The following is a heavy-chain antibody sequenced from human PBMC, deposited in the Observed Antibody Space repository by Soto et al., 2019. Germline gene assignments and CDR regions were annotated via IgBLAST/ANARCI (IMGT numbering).Heavy chain of an antibody. Sequence: ASVKVSCKASGYTFTTYGIAWVRQAPGQGFEWMGWISTYSGVTKYAEKFEGRVTMTTDTSTSTADMELETLASDDTAVYFCARGALGYDSRGYYFDYWGQGTLVTVSS. CDR3: ARGALGYDSRGYYFDY. J-gene: IGHJ4*02. V-gene: IGHV1-18*01. D-gene: IGHD3-22*01. CDR1: GYTFTTYG. CDR2: ISTYSGVT.